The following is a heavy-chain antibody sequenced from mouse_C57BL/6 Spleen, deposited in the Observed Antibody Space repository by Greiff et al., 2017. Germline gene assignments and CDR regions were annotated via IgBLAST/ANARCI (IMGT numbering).Heavy chain of an antibody. D-gene: IGHD1-1*01. CDR1: GFTFSDYG. CDR2: ISSGSSTT. J-gene: IGHJ1*03. CDR3: AKAYGNSCGDWYFDV. V-gene: IGHV5-17*01. Sequence: EVQGVESGGGLVKPGGSLKLSCAASGFTFSDYGMHWVRQAPEKGLEWVAYISSGSSTTYYADTVKGRFTISRDNAKNTLFLQMTSLRSEDTAMYYCAKAYGNSCGDWYFDVWGTGTTVTVSS.